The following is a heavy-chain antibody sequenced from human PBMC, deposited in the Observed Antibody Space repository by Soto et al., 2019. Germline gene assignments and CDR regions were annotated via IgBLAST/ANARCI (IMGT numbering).Heavy chain of an antibody. V-gene: IGHV4-59*08. Sequence: LETLPLTCTVSGGSCIPNYWSWIRQPPGKGLEWVGYIYYGGTTSYNPSLQSRVTISLETSKSQFSLRLTSVTAADTAVYYCARLGAYSQSLDPWGPGTLVTSP. D-gene: IGHD3-16*01. CDR3: ARLGAYSQSLDP. CDR1: GGSCIPNY. CDR2: IYYGGTT. J-gene: IGHJ5*02.